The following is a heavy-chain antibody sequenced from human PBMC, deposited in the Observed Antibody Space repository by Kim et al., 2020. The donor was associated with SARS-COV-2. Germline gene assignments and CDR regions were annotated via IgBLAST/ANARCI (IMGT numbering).Heavy chain of an antibody. CDR3: ARGTLGYYYYYGMDV. CDR2: INHSGST. V-gene: IGHV4-34*01. CDR1: GGSFSGYY. Sequence: SETLSLTCAVYGGSFSGYYWSWIRQPPGKGLEWIGEINHSGSTNYNPSLKSRVTISVDTSKNQFSLKLSSVTAADTAVYYCARGTLGYYYYYGMDVWGQGTTGTVSS. J-gene: IGHJ6*02.